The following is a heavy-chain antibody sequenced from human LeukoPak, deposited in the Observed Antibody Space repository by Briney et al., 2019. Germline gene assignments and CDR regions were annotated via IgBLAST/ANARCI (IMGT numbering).Heavy chain of an antibody. Sequence: GGSLRLSCAASGFTFSSYSMNWVRQAPGKGLEWVSLISWDGGSTYYADSVKGRFTISRDNSKNSLYLQMNSLRAEDTALYYCAKDNGDHGSYYFDYWGQGTLVTVSS. V-gene: IGHV3-43D*03. D-gene: IGHD4-17*01. CDR1: GFTFSSYS. CDR2: ISWDGGST. J-gene: IGHJ4*02. CDR3: AKDNGDHGSYYFDY.